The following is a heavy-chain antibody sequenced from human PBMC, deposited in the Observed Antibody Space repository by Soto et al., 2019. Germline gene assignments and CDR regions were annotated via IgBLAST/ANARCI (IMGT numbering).Heavy chain of an antibody. V-gene: IGHV4-59*01. D-gene: IGHD2-15*01. Sequence: QVQLQESGPGLVKPSETLSLTCTVSGGSISSYYWSWIRQPPGKGLEWIGYIYYSGSTNYNPSLKSRVTISVDTSKNQFSLKLSSVTAADTAVYYCARDAEGGVVAAIGPKYYYYMDVWGKGTTVTVSS. CDR2: IYYSGST. CDR1: GGSISSYY. J-gene: IGHJ6*03. CDR3: ARDAEGGVVAAIGPKYYYYMDV.